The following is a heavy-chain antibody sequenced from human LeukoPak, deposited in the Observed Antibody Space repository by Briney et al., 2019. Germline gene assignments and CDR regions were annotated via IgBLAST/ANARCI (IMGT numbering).Heavy chain of an antibody. CDR2: IYSGGST. J-gene: IGHJ4*02. D-gene: IGHD6-6*01. CDR3: ARVYSSSSLGLRY. Sequence: GGSLRLSCAASGFTVSSNYMSWVRQAPGKGLEWVSVIYSGGSTYYADSVKGRFTISRDNAKNSLYLQMNSLRAEDTAVYYCARVYSSSSLGLRYWGQGTLVTVSS. V-gene: IGHV3-66*01. CDR1: GFTVSSNY.